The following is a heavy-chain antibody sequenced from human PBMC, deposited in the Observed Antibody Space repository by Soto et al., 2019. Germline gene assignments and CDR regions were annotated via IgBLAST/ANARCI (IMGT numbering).Heavy chain of an antibody. D-gene: IGHD3-10*01. CDR2: IYAGGGTT. Sequence: VQLLESGGGLVQPGGSLRISCAASGFTFSNYAMFWVRQAPGKGLDWVSTIYAGGGTTHYAESLKGRFTISRDNSNNRLYLQLNNLRAEDTAVYFCAKDLIRGDGYVDFDYWGQGTLVTVSS. J-gene: IGHJ4*02. CDR1: GFTFSNYA. CDR3: AKDLIRGDGYVDFDY. V-gene: IGHV3-23*03.